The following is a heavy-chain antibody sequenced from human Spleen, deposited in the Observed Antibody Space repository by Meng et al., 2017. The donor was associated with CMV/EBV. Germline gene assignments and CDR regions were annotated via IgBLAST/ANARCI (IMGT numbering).Heavy chain of an antibody. V-gene: IGHV1-18*01. J-gene: IGHJ4*02. CDR3: ARVWGAAAGNPLDY. Sequence: ASGYRFGSYGVSRVRQAPGQGLEWVGWISTYNGNTNLAQNLQGRVTLTTDTSTSTAYMELRSLRSDDTAVYYCARVWGAAAGNPLDYWGQGTLVTVSS. CDR2: ISTYNGNT. D-gene: IGHD6-13*01. CDR1: GYRFGSYG.